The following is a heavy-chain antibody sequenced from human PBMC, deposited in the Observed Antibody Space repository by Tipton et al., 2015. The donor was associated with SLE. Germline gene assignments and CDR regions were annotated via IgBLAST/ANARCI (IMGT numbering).Heavy chain of an antibody. CDR2: FYYRASP. J-gene: IGHJ4*02. CDR1: GDSIASHY. D-gene: IGHD1-1*01. Sequence: TLSLTCSVSGDSIASHYYSWLRQPPGKGLEWLGSFYYRASPRYNPSFKSRLTMSVDTSKHQLSLNLYSVTAADTAVYFCARAPRSDWKGGFDYWGQGTLVTVSS. CDR3: ARAPRSDWKGGFDY. V-gene: IGHV4-59*11.